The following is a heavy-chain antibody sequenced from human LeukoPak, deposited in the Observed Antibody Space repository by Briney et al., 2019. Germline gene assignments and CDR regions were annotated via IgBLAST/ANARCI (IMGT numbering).Heavy chain of an antibody. CDR1: GFTFSSYG. CDR3: AKPYYYGSRSYMDY. V-gene: IGHV3-30*18. J-gene: IGHJ4*02. Sequence: PGRSLRLSCAASGFTFSSYGMHWVRQAPGKGLEWVAVISYDGSNTYYADSVKGRFTISRDNSKNMLYLQMNSLRAEDTAVNYCAKPYYYGSRSYMDYWGQGTLVTVSS. D-gene: IGHD3-10*01. CDR2: ISYDGSNT.